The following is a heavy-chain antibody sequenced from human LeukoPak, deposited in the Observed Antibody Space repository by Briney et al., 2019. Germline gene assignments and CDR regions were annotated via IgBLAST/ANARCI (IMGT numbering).Heavy chain of an antibody. CDR1: GGSISSYY. J-gene: IGHJ4*02. CDR3: ARGDPRYGRTGNFDY. CDR2: LYYSGST. V-gene: IGHV4-59*01. Sequence: PSETLSLTCTVSGGSISSYYWSWIRQPPGKGLEWIGFLYYSGSTNYSPSLKSRVNISVDTSKNQFSLKLSSVTAADTAVYYCARGDPRYGRTGNFDYWGQGILVTVAS. D-gene: IGHD1-1*01.